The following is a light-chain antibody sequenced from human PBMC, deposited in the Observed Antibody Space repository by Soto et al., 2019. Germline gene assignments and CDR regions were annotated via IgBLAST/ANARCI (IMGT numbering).Light chain of an antibody. CDR2: DAS. CDR1: QSVSSY. V-gene: IGKV3-11*01. J-gene: IGKJ1*01. Sequence: EIVLTQSPATLSLSSGERATLSCRASQSVSSYLAWYQQKPGQAPRLLMYDASNRATGIPARFSGSGSGTDFTLTISSLEPEDSAVYYCHQRSNWPPWTFGQGTKVDIK. CDR3: HQRSNWPPWT.